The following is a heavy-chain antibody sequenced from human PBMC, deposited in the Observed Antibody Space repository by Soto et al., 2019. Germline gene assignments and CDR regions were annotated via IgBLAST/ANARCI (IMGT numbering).Heavy chain of an antibody. Sequence: PGESLKISCKGSGYSFTNYWIGWVSQMPGKGLEWVGRIDPSDSYTNYSPSFQGHVTISADKSISTAYLQWSSLKASDTAMYYCARKWRTIVVVPAAMEFDRWGRGTLVTVS. V-gene: IGHV5-10-1*01. D-gene: IGHD2-2*01. CDR2: IDPSDSYT. CDR1: GYSFTNYW. J-gene: IGHJ2*01. CDR3: ARKWRTIVVVPAAMEFDR.